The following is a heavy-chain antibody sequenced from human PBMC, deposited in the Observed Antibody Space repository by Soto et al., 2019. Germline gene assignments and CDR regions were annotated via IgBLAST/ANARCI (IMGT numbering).Heavy chain of an antibody. Sequence: GGSLRLSCAASGFTFSSYSMNWVRQAPGKGLEWVSYISSSSSTIYYADSVKGRFTISRDNAKNSLYLQMNSLRDEDTAVYYCARDPSMNPYSGSYPYYFDYWGQGTLVTVSS. V-gene: IGHV3-48*02. CDR2: ISSSSSTI. CDR3: ARDPSMNPYSGSYPYYFDY. J-gene: IGHJ4*02. D-gene: IGHD1-26*01. CDR1: GFTFSSYS.